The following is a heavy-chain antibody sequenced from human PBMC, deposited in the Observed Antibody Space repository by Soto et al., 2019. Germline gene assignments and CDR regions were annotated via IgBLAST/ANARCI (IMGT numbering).Heavy chain of an antibody. CDR3: ARDSLTRGYSGYDYYYYYGMDV. Sequence: GSLRLSCAASGFTFSSYSMNWVRQAPGKGLEWVSSISSSSSYIYYADSVKGRFTISRDNAKNSLYLQMNSLRAEDTAVYYCARDSLTRGYSGYDYYYYYGMDVWGQGTTVTVSS. CDR2: ISSSSSYI. D-gene: IGHD5-12*01. CDR1: GFTFSSYS. J-gene: IGHJ6*02. V-gene: IGHV3-21*01.